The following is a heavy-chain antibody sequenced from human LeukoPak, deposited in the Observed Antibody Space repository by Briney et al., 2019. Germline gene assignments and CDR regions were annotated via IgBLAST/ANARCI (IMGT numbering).Heavy chain of an antibody. Sequence: SETLSLTCTVSGGSISSYYWSWIRQPPGKGLEWIGYIYYSGSTNYNPSLKSRVTISVDTSKNQFSLKLSSVTAADTAVYYCARLDTAMAVGRSVWGQGTTVTVSS. CDR3: ARLDTAMAVGRSV. J-gene: IGHJ6*02. D-gene: IGHD5-18*01. V-gene: IGHV4-59*08. CDR2: IYYSGST. CDR1: GGSISSYY.